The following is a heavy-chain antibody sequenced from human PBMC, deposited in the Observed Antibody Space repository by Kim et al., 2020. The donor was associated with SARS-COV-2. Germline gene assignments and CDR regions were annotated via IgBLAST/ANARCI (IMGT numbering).Heavy chain of an antibody. CDR3: ASTVRGVIIRDGLDFDY. D-gene: IGHD3-10*01. J-gene: IGHJ4*02. Sequence: GGSLRLSCAASGFTFSSYEMNWVRQAPGKGLEWVSYISSSGSTIYYADSVKGRFTISRDNAKNSLYLQMNSLRAEDTAVYYCASTVRGVIIRDGLDFDYWGQGTLVTVSS. V-gene: IGHV3-48*03. CDR2: ISSSGSTI. CDR1: GFTFSSYE.